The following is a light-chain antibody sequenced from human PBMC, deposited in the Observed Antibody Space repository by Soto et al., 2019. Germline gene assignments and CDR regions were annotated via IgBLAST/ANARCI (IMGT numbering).Light chain of an antibody. V-gene: IGKV3-15*01. J-gene: IGKJ4*01. CDR1: QSVSSN. Sequence: EIVMTQSPASLSVSPGETATLSCRASQSVSSNLAWYQQKPGQAPRLLIYGASTRATGIPARFSGSGSGTEFTLTITRLQSEDFAVYYCQHYNNWPLTFGGGTKVESK. CDR3: QHYNNWPLT. CDR2: GAS.